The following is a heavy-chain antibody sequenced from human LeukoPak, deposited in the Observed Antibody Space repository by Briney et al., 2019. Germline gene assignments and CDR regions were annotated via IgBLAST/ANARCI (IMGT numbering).Heavy chain of an antibody. CDR1: GGSISSGDYY. D-gene: IGHD3-10*01. CDR2: IYYSGST. Sequence: SQTLSLTCTVSGGSISSGDYYWSWIRQPPGKGLEWIGYIYYSGSTYYNPSLKSRVTISVDTSKNQFSLKLSSVTAAGTAVYYCAREGSEVLLWFGESHDAFDIWGQGTMVTVSS. J-gene: IGHJ3*02. V-gene: IGHV4-30-4*08. CDR3: AREGSEVLLWFGESHDAFDI.